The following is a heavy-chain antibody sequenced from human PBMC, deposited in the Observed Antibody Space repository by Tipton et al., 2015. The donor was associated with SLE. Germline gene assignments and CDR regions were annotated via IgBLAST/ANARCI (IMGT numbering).Heavy chain of an antibody. Sequence: SLRLSCAASGFTFDDYAMPWVRQAPGKGLVWVSGISWNSGRIGYADSVKGRLTISRDNAKNTLSLQMNSLRAEDTALYYCAKVSSHSSGYYYYFDYWGQGTLVTVSS. CDR1: GFTFDDYA. J-gene: IGHJ4*02. D-gene: IGHD3-22*01. CDR2: ISWNSGRI. V-gene: IGHV3-9*01. CDR3: AKVSSHSSGYYYYFDY.